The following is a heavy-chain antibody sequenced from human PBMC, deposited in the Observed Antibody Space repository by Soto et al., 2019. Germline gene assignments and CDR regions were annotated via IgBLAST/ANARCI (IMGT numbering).Heavy chain of an antibody. CDR3: AREGGESSDGLYYFDS. CDR1: GGSTSGDNY. V-gene: IGHV4-30-4*01. D-gene: IGHD3-16*01. J-gene: IGHJ4*02. Sequence: SETLSLTCTVSGGSTSGDNYWSWIRQPPGKGLEWIGHIYYSGNTDYNASLKSRLAISIDTSKNQFSLKLSSVTAADTAVYFCAREGGESSDGLYYFDSWGQGSLVTVSS. CDR2: IYYSGNT.